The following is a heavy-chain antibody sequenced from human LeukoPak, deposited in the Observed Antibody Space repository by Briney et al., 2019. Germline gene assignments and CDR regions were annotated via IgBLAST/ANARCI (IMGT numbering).Heavy chain of an antibody. D-gene: IGHD3-22*01. V-gene: IGHV3-43*01. CDR2: ISRNGVVT. CDR3: ARGRYYDSSGYYIY. J-gene: IGHJ4*02. CDR1: GLSIGDYT. Sequence: GGSLRLSCEASGLSIGDYTMHWVRQVPGKGLEWVSLISRNGVVTKYADSVRGRFIVSRDNSKNSLYLQMNSLSTEDTALHYCARGRYYDSSGYYIYWGQGTLVTVSS.